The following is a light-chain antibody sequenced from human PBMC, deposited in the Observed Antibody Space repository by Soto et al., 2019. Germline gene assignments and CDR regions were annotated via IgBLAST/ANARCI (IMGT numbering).Light chain of an antibody. Sequence: EIVLTQSPAPLSLSPGERAPLSCRASQSVSSYLAWYHQHPGQAPRLLIYDASNRATGIPARFSGSGSGTDATHTSSSLEPGDCATYFCQQSDTTPVYSFGQGTKLEIK. V-gene: IGKV3-11*01. CDR2: DAS. J-gene: IGKJ2*01. CDR1: QSVSSY. CDR3: QQSDTTPVYS.